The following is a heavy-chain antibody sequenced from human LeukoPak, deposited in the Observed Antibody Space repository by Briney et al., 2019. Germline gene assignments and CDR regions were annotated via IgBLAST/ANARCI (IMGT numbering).Heavy chain of an antibody. D-gene: IGHD3-22*01. CDR3: ARLGAYYYDSSGYYYNRYFDY. CDR2: INHSGST. J-gene: IGHJ4*02. CDR1: GGSFSGYY. Sequence: KASETLSLTCAVYGGSFSGYYWSWIRQPPGKGLEWIGEINHSGSTNYNPSLKSPVTISVDTSKNQFSLELSSATAADTAVYYCARLGAYYYDSSGYYYNRYFDYWGQGILVTVSS. V-gene: IGHV4-34*01.